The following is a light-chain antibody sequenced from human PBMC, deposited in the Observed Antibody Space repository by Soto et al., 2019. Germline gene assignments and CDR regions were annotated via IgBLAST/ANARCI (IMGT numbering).Light chain of an antibody. CDR1: QTVNIK. J-gene: IGKJ1*01. CDR2: DAS. Sequence: EIVRTQSPATLSVSPGGRATLSCRASQTVNIKLAWYQQKPGQAPRLLIFDASTRAAGVTARLSGRGSGTNFTLTISSLQAEDADLYYCQQYENWWTFGQGTKVEVK. CDR3: QQYENWWT. V-gene: IGKV3D-15*01.